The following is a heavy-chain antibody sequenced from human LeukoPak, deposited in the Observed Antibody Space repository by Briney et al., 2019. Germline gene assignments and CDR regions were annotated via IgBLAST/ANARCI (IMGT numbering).Heavy chain of an antibody. CDR1: EYTFTAYY. CDR3: ARDLSRDNWFDP. J-gene: IGHJ5*02. CDR2: INPNTGGT. V-gene: IGHV1-2*02. Sequence: ASVKVSCKAFEYTFTAYYMHWVRQAPGQGLEWMGWINPNTGGTNYAQKFQGRVTMTRDTSISTAYMELNRLRSDDTAVYFCARDLSRDNWFDPWGQGTLVTVSS.